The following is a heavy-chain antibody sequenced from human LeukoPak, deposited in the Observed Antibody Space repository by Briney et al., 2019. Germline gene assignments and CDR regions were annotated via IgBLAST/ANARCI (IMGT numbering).Heavy chain of an antibody. D-gene: IGHD3-10*01. CDR2: IYPGDSDT. Sequence: GESLKISCKGSGYSFTSYWIGWVRQMPGKGLEWMGIIYPGDSDTRYSPSFQGQVTISADKSISTDYLQWSSLKASDTAMYYCARVTMVRGVIISGEIDYWGQGTLVTVSS. V-gene: IGHV5-51*01. CDR3: ARVTMVRGVIISGEIDY. J-gene: IGHJ4*02. CDR1: GYSFTSYW.